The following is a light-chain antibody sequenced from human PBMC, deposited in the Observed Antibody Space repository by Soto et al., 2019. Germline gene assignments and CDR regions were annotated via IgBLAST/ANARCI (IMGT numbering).Light chain of an antibody. CDR1: RAIRND. Sequence: DIQMTHPPSSLSASEEDRATITGRASRAIRNDLGWYKKNPGKAPKRRIYAASSLQSGVPSRFSGSGSGTEFTLTISSLQPEDFATYYCLQHNSYPYTFGQGTKLEIK. CDR3: LQHNSYPYT. J-gene: IGKJ2*01. CDR2: AAS. V-gene: IGKV1-17*01.